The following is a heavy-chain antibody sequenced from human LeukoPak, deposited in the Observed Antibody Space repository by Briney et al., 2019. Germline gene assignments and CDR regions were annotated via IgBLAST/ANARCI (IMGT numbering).Heavy chain of an antibody. J-gene: IGHJ4*02. CDR1: GYSFTSYW. Sequence: GESLKIFCKGSGYSFTSYWIGWVRQMPGKGLEWMGIIYPGDSDTRYSPSFQGQVTISADKSISTAYLQWSSLKASDTAMYYCARHEQLAYCGGDCYPDYWGQGTLVTVSS. V-gene: IGHV5-51*01. CDR2: IYPGDSDT. CDR3: ARHEQLAYCGGDCYPDY. D-gene: IGHD2-21*02.